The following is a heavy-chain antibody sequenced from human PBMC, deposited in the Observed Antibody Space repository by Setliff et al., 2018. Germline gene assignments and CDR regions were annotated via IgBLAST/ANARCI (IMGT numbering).Heavy chain of an antibody. J-gene: IGHJ3*02. CDR3: ATSIAAAALHDALDI. V-gene: IGHV3-11*04. CDR1: GFTFSDYY. Sequence: GSLRLSCAASGFTFSDYYMSWIRQAPGKGLEWVSYISSSGSTIYYADSVKGRFTISRDNAKNSLYLQMNSLRAEDTAVYYCATSIAAAALHDALDIWGQGTMVTVSS. CDR2: ISSSGSTI. D-gene: IGHD6-13*01.